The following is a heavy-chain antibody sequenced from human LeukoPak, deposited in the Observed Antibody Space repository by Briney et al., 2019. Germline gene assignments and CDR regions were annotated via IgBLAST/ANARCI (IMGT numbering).Heavy chain of an antibody. CDR2: IRYDGSIK. V-gene: IGHV3-30*02. CDR3: AKGNSNYDYVWGSQLIDY. D-gene: IGHD3-16*01. Sequence: PGGSLRLSCAASGFTFSNYGMHWVRQAPGKGLEWVAFIRYDGSIKYYADSVKGRFTISRDNSKNTLYLQMNSLRAEDTAVYYCAKGNSNYDYVWGSQLIDYWGQGTLVTVSS. CDR1: GFTFSNYG. J-gene: IGHJ4*02.